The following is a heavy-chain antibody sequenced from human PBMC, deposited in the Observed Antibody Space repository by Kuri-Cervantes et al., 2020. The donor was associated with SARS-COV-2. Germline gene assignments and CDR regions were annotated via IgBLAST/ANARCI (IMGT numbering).Heavy chain of an antibody. V-gene: IGHV3-30-3*01. D-gene: IGHD3-3*01. CDR1: GFTFSSYA. CDR2: ISYDGSNK. Sequence: LSLTCAASGFTFSSYAMHWVRQAPGKGLEWVAVISYDGSNKYYADSVKGRFTISRDNTKNSLYLHMNSLRAEDTAVYYCARGDFWSGYYYDYWGQGTQVTVSS. J-gene: IGHJ4*02. CDR3: ARGDFWSGYYYDY.